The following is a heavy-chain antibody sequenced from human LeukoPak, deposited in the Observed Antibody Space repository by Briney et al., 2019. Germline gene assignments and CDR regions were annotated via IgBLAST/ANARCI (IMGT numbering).Heavy chain of an antibody. CDR2: IGSSSGTI. CDR1: GFTFSSYI. Sequence: PGGSLRLSCAASGFTFSSYIMNWVRQAPGKGLEWVSYIGSSSGTIYYADSVKGRFTISRDNVKNSLYLQMNSLRAEDTAVYFCARDTPPVFSVVVTASNYFDCWGQGTLVTVSS. J-gene: IGHJ4*02. CDR3: ARDTPPVFSVVVTASNYFDC. D-gene: IGHD2-21*02. V-gene: IGHV3-48*01.